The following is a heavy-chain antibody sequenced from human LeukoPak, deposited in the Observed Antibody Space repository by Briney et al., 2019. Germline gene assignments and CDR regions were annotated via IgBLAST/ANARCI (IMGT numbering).Heavy chain of an antibody. V-gene: IGHV3-30*04. CDR1: GFTFSSYA. Sequence: PGGSLRLSCAASGFTFSSYATHWVRQAPGKGLEWVAVISYDGSNKYYADSVKGRFTISRDNSKNTLYLQMNSLRAEDTAVYYCARERWGYYDSSGLGAFDIWGQGTMVTVSS. CDR2: ISYDGSNK. J-gene: IGHJ3*02. CDR3: ARERWGYYDSSGLGAFDI. D-gene: IGHD3-22*01.